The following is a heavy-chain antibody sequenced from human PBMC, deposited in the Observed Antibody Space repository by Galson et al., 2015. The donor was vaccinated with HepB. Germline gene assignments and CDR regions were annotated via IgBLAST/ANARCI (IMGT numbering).Heavy chain of an antibody. CDR1: GFTFSTYS. CDR3: ARELTD. V-gene: IGHV3-48*02. Sequence: SLRLSCAASGFTFSTYSMNWVRQAPGKGLEWVSYISDGSGTIYYADSVKGRFTISRDNAKNSLYLQMNSLRDEDTAVYYCARELTDWGQGTLVTVSS. CDR2: ISDGSGTI. J-gene: IGHJ1*01.